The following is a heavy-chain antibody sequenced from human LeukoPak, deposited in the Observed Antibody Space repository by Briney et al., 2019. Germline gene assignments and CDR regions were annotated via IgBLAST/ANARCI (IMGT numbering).Heavy chain of an antibody. Sequence: SETLSLTCTVSGGSISSYYWSWLRQPAGKGLEWIGRIYTSGSTNYNPSLKSRVTMSVDTSKNQFSLKLSSVTAADTAVYYCARVAIVVVPAAISPDFYYYYYMDVWGKGTTVTVSS. CDR3: ARVAIVVVPAAISPDFYYYYYMDV. CDR1: GGSISSYY. D-gene: IGHD2-2*03. CDR2: IYTSGST. V-gene: IGHV4-4*07. J-gene: IGHJ6*03.